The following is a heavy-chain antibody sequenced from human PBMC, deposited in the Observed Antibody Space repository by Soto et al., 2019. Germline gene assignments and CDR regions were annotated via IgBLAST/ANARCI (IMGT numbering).Heavy chain of an antibody. V-gene: IGHV3-21*06. Sequence: GGSLRLSCAASGFTFTRYSMNWVRQAPGKGLEWVSSISSTTNYIYYGDSMKGRFTISRDNAKNSLYPEMNSLRAEDTAVYYGARESEDLTSNFDYWGQGTQVTVSS. CDR2: ISSTTNYI. CDR3: ARESEDLTSNFDY. CDR1: GFTFTRYS. J-gene: IGHJ4*02.